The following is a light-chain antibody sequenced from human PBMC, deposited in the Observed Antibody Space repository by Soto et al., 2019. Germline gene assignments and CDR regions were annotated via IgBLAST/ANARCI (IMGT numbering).Light chain of an antibody. Sequence: IVMTQSPATLSVSPGGSAPLPCRASRSVSSNLAWYQQIPGQAPRLLIYGASTRATGIPSRFSGSGSGTDFTLTVSRLEPEDFAFYYCQQYGSSPFITFGQGTRLEIK. CDR1: RSVSSN. J-gene: IGKJ5*01. CDR2: GAS. CDR3: QQYGSSPFIT. V-gene: IGKV3-15*01.